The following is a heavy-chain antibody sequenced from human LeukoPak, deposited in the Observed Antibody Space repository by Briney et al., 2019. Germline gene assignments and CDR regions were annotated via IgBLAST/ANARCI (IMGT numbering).Heavy chain of an antibody. CDR3: ARELH. CDR2: IYSGGTT. D-gene: IGHD1-26*01. Sequence: PGGSLRLSCAASGFTVSSNYMSWVRQAPGKGLEWASIIYSGGTTYYADSVKGRFTISGDNSKNTLYLQMNSLRTEDTAVYYCARELHWGQGTLVTVSS. V-gene: IGHV3-66*02. CDR1: GFTVSSNY. J-gene: IGHJ4*02.